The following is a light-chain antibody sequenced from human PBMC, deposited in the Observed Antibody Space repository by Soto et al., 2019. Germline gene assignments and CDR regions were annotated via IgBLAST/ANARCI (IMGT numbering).Light chain of an antibody. V-gene: IGKV1-13*02. CDR3: LLFNTYPQA. CDR1: QGIGSA. CDR2: DAS. Sequence: ASQLTQSPSSLSASIGDRVTITCRARQGIGSALAWYKQAPGKPPQLLIFDASTLENGVPSRFSGGGAGTDFTLTISSLQPEGFAIYYCLLFNTYPQAFGGGTKVEIK. J-gene: IGKJ4*01.